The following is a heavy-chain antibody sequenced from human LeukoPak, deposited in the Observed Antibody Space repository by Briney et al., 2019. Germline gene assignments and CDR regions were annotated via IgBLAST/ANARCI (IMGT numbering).Heavy chain of an antibody. CDR1: GGSISSYY. Sequence: RTSETLSLTCTVSGGSISSYYWSWIRQPPGKGLEWIGYIYYSGSTNYNPSLKSRVTISVDTSKNQFSLRLSSVTAADTAVYYCARDLAFDWFDPWGQGTLVTVSS. CDR2: IYYSGST. J-gene: IGHJ5*02. CDR3: ARDLAFDWFDP. V-gene: IGHV4-59*01.